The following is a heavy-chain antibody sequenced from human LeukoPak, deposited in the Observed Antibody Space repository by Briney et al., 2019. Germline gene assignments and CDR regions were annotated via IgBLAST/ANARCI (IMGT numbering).Heavy chain of an antibody. CDR3: ARGHRTGESSNLYYFDY. J-gene: IGHJ4*02. D-gene: IGHD3-16*01. V-gene: IGHV1-8*01. Sequence: ASVKVSCKASGYTFTSYDINWVRQATGQGLEWMGWMNPNSGNTGYAQKFQGRVTMTRNTSISTAYKELSSLRSEDTAVYYCARGHRTGESSNLYYFDYWGQGTLVTVSS. CDR2: MNPNSGNT. CDR1: GYTFTSYD.